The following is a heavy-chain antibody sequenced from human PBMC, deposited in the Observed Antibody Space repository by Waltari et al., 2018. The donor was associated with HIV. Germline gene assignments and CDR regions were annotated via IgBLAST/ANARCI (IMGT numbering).Heavy chain of an antibody. CDR3: ARQWLALYFDY. J-gene: IGHJ4*02. CDR2: IFYSGNT. D-gene: IGHD6-19*01. Sequence: QLQVQESGPGLVKPSETLSLTCTVSGGSISSRDYYWGWIRQPPGKGLEWIGIIFYSGNTYSNPSLKSRVTISIDTSKGQFSLNLSSVTAADTAVYYCARQWLALYFDYWGQGTLVTVSS. V-gene: IGHV4-39*07. CDR1: GGSISSRDYY.